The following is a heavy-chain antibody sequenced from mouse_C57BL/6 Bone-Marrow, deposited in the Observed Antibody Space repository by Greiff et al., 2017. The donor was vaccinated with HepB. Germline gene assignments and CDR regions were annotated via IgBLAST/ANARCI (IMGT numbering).Heavy chain of an antibody. CDR1: GFSLTSYG. J-gene: IGHJ4*01. Sequence: VQRVESGPGLVAPSQSLSITCTVSGFSLTSYGVHWVRQPPGKGLEWLVVIWSDGSTTYNSALKSRLSISKDNSKSQVFLKMNSLQTDDTAMYYCARDPDYGSSSYAMDYWGQGTSVTVSS. CDR2: IWSDGST. CDR3: ARDPDYGSSSYAMDY. V-gene: IGHV2-6*03. D-gene: IGHD1-1*01.